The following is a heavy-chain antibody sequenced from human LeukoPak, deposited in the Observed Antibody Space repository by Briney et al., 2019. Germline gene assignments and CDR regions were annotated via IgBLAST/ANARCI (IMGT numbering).Heavy chain of an antibody. V-gene: IGHV4-34*01. CDR2: INHSGST. J-gene: IGHJ6*02. CDR1: GGSFSGYY. CDR3: ARLRITTFRDYYYYYGMDV. Sequence: KPSETLSLTCAVYGGSFSGYYWSWIRQPPGKGLEWIGEINHSGSTNYNPSLKGRVTISVDTSKNQFSLKLSSVTAADTAVYYCARLRITTFRDYYYYYGMDVWGQGTTVTVSS. D-gene: IGHD3-16*01.